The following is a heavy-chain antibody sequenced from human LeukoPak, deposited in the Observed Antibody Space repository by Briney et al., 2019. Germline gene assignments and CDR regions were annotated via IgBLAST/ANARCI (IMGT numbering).Heavy chain of an antibody. D-gene: IGHD3-10*02. J-gene: IGHJ4*02. CDR1: GGSFSGYS. CDR2: INHSGST. CDR3: AGGLYVRKY. V-gene: IGHV4-34*01. Sequence: SETLSLTCAVYGGSFSGYSWTWTRQPPGKGLEWIGEINHSGSTNYNPSLKSRVTMSLDTSKNQFSLNLNSVTAADTAVYYCAGGLYVRKYWGQGTLVTVSS.